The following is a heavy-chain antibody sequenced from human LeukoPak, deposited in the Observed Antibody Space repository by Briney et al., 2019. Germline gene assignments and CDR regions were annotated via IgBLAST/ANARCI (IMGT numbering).Heavy chain of an antibody. J-gene: IGHJ4*02. CDR3: ARDPSRIFDY. Sequence: SETLSLTCAVSGGSISSSNWWSWVRQPPGKGLEWIGEIYHSGSTFYNPSLKSRVTISVDTSKNQFSLKVSSVTAADTAVYYCARDPSRIFDYWGQGTLVTVSS. CDR1: GGSISSSNW. V-gene: IGHV4-4*02. CDR2: IYHSGST. D-gene: IGHD6-13*01.